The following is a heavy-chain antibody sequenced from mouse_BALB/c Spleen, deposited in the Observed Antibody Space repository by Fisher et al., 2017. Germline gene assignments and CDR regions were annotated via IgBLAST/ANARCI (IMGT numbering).Heavy chain of an antibody. CDR3: ARGGYGYPRYWYFDV. V-gene: IGHV1S135*01. Sequence: HKFKGKATLTVDKSTSTAFMHLNSLTSEDSAVYYCARGGYGYPRYWYFDVWGAGTTVTVSS. J-gene: IGHJ1*01. D-gene: IGHD1-2*01.